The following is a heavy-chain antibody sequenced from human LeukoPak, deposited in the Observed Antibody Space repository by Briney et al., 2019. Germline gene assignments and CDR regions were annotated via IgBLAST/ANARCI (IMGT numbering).Heavy chain of an antibody. V-gene: IGHV1-69*04. CDR2: IIPILGIA. CDR3: ARDGNEAVAGTGWFDP. D-gene: IGHD6-19*01. Sequence: ASVKVSCKASGGTFSSYAISWVRQAPGQGLEWMGRIIPILGIANYAQKFQGRVTITADKSTSTAYMELSSLRSEDTAVYYCARDGNEAVAGTGWFDPWGQGTLVTVSS. CDR1: GGTFSSYA. J-gene: IGHJ5*02.